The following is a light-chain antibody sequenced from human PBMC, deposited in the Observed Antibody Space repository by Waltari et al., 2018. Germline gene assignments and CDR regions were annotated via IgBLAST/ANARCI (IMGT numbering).Light chain of an antibody. CDR1: SSDVGFYDF. Sequence: QSALTQPASVSGSPGQSITISCTGTSSDVGFYDFVSWFQQHPGKAPKVMIYKVNNRPAVVSSRFSGSKSANTASLTISGLQAEDEADYYCSSYTRRSYWVFGGGTQLTVL. V-gene: IGLV2-14*01. J-gene: IGLJ3*02. CDR3: SSYTRRSYWV. CDR2: KVN.